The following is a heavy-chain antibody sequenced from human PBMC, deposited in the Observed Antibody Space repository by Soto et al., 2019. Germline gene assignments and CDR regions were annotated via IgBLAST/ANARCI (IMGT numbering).Heavy chain of an antibody. J-gene: IGHJ4*02. CDR3: AKVRNFDYIWGSSDY. CDR1: GFTFSSYV. CDR2: ISSGGVST. D-gene: IGHD3-16*01. Sequence: GGSLRLSCAASGFTFSSYVMSWVRQAPGKGLEWVSVISSGGVSTYYADSVKGRFTISRDNSKNTLYLQMNSLRAEDTAIYYCAKVRNFDYIWGSSDYWGQGTLVTVSS. V-gene: IGHV3-23*01.